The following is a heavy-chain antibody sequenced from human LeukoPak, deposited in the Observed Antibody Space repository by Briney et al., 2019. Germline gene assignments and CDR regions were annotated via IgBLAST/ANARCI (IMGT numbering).Heavy chain of an antibody. D-gene: IGHD5-24*01. V-gene: IGHV4-59*08. CDR2: IYYSGST. J-gene: IGHJ4*02. CDR3: AGFGRRDGYNPYYFDY. CDR1: GGSINSYY. Sequence: KPSETLSLTCAVSGGSINSYYWTWIRQPPGKGLEWIGYIYYSGSTNYNPSLKSRVTIAVDTSKNQFSLKLSSVTAADTAVYYCAGFGRRDGYNPYYFDYWGQGSLVTVSS.